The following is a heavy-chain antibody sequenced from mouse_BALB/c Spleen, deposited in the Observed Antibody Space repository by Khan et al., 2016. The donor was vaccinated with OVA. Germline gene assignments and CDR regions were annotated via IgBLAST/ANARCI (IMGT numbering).Heavy chain of an antibody. J-gene: IGHJ2*01. CDR1: GYNIKDIY. CDR2: TDPANGNT. V-gene: IGHV14-3*02. D-gene: IGHD6-1*01. Sequence: VRLQQSGAELVKSAASLKLSCTASGYNIKDIYIHWVKQRPEKGLERIRRTDPANGNTKYDPKFQGKATITADTSSNPAYLQLSSLTSEDTAVYYCRISTIIAWGQGTTLTVSS. CDR3: RISTIIA.